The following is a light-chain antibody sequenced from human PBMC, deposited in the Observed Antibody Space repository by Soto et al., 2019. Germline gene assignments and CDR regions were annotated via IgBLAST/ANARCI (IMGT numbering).Light chain of an antibody. Sequence: QSLLTQPPSVSGTLGQRVTISCTGSSSNIGAGYDVQWYQQLPGTAPKLLIHSNTNRPSGVPDRFSASKSGTSASLAITGLQAEDEADYHCQSYDRSLSGVIFCGGTKLTVL. CDR2: SNT. CDR1: SSNIGAGYD. CDR3: QSYDRSLSGVI. V-gene: IGLV1-40*01. J-gene: IGLJ2*01.